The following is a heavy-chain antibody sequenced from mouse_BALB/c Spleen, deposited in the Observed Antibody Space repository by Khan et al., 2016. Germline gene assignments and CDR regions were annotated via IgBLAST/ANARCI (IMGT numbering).Heavy chain of an antibody. Sequence: EVQLQESGPGLVKPSQSLSLTCSVTGYSITSGYYWNWIRQFPGNKLEWMGYISYDGSNNYNPSLKNRFSITRDTSRNQFFLKLNSVTTEDTATYSCARWDCGSRRYYFDYWGQGTTLTVSS. V-gene: IGHV3-6*02. CDR2: ISYDGSN. J-gene: IGHJ2*01. D-gene: IGHD1-1*01. CDR1: GYSITSGYY. CDR3: ARWDCGSRRYYFDY.